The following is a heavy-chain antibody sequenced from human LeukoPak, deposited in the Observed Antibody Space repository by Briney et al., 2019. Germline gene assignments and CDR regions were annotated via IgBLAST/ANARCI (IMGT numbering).Heavy chain of an antibody. CDR3: ARHSVSRTSPSDAFNI. CDR1: GYNFTSHW. Sequence: GEPLKISCKGSGYNFTSHWIGWVRQMPGKGLEWMGIIYPGDSRTRYSPSFQGQVTVSVDKSISTAYLQWSSLKASDTAMYYCARHSVSRTSPSDAFNIWGEGTLVTVSS. J-gene: IGHJ3*02. D-gene: IGHD3-16*01. CDR2: IYPGDSRT. V-gene: IGHV5-51*01.